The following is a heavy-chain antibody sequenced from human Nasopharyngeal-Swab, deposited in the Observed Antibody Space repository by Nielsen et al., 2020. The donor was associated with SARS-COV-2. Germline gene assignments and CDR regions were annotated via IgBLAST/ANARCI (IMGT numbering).Heavy chain of an antibody. J-gene: IGHJ4*02. Sequence: SETLSLTCTVSGYSISSGYYWGCIRQPPGKGLEWIGSIYHSGSTYYNPSLKSRVTISVDTSKNQFSLKLSSVTAADTAVYYCAREGLAAASDYWGQGTLVTVSS. CDR3: AREGLAAASDY. CDR1: GYSISSGYY. D-gene: IGHD6-13*01. CDR2: IYHSGST. V-gene: IGHV4-38-2*02.